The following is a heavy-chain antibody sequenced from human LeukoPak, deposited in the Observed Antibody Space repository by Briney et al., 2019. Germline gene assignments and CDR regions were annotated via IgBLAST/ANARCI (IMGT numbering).Heavy chain of an antibody. D-gene: IGHD2-8*01. CDR2: IRSSSTTI. CDR3: ARERVMAAGGDGFDS. Sequence: PRGSLRLSCAASGFTFSDYSMNWVRLAPGQGLGSVSYIRSSSTTIFYADAVKGRFTISRDNAKNSLFLQMHGLRDEDTALYYCARERVMAAGGDGFDSWGQGTLVTVSS. CDR1: GFTFSDYS. J-gene: IGHJ4*02. V-gene: IGHV3-48*02.